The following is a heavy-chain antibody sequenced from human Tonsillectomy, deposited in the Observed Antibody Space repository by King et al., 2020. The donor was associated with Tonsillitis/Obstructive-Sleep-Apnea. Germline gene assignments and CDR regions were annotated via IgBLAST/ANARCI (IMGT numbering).Heavy chain of an antibody. Sequence: QLVQSGAEVKKPGASVKVSCKASGYTFAGYYIHWVRQAPGQGLEWMGWINLNSGGTNYVQKFQGRVTMTGDTSISTAYMELSRLRSDDTAVYYCARDLEGAATAIPEWGQGTLVTVSS. D-gene: IGHD2-2*02. J-gene: IGHJ4*02. CDR3: ARDLEGAATAIPE. CDR2: INLNSGGT. V-gene: IGHV1-2*02. CDR1: GYTFAGYY.